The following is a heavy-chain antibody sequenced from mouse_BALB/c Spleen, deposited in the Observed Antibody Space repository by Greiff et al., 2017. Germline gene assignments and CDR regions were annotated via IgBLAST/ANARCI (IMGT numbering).Heavy chain of an antibody. CDR2: INPSTGYT. D-gene: IGHD1-1*01. V-gene: IGHV1-7*01. CDR1: GYTFTSYW. Sequence: QVQLKQSGAELAKPGASVKMSCKASGYTFTSYWMHWVKQRPGQGLEWIGYINPSTGYTEYNQKFKDKATLTADKSSSTAYMQLSSLTSEDSAVYYCARVCGNYAMDYRGEGTSVTVSS. CDR3: ARVCGNYAMDY. J-gene: IGHJ4*01.